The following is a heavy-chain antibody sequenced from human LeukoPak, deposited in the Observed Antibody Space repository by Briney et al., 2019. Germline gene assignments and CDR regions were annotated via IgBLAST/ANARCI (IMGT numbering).Heavy chain of an antibody. D-gene: IGHD3-10*01. CDR2: ISGSDGST. CDR1: GFTFSSYG. CDR3: AKTWRGRGYYGYGPSEYFYYMDV. J-gene: IGHJ6*03. Sequence: GGSLRLSCAASGFTFSSYGMSWVPQAPGKGVEWVSSISGSDGSTYYADSVKRRFTISRDNSKNTLWLQMNSLRGEDTAVYYCAKTWRGRGYYGYGPSEYFYYMDVWGKGTTVTISS. V-gene: IGHV3-23*01.